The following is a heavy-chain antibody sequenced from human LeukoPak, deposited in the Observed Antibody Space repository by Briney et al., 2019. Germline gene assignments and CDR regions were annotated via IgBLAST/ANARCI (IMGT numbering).Heavy chain of an antibody. D-gene: IGHD3-9*01. Sequence: GGSLRLSCAASGFTFSSYAMSWVRQAPGKGLEWVSSISSSSSYIYYADSVKGRFTISRDNSKNTLYLQMSSLRAEDTAVYYCARRYFDWLLYNGGYYDYYYGMDVWGQGTTVTVSS. CDR3: ARRYFDWLLYNGGYYDYYYGMDV. J-gene: IGHJ6*02. CDR2: ISSSSSYI. CDR1: GFTFSSYA. V-gene: IGHV3-23*01.